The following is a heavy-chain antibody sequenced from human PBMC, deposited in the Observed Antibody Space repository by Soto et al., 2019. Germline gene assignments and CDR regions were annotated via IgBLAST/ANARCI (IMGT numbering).Heavy chain of an antibody. J-gene: IGHJ4*02. V-gene: IGHV3-9*01. Sequence: EVQLVESGGGLVQPGRSLRLSCAASGFTCDDYAMHWVRQAPGKGLEWVSGISWHSGSIGYADSVKGRFTISRDNAKNSLYLQMNSLRAEDTALYYCAKDRGLVLSFYFDYWGQGTLVTVSS. D-gene: IGHD6-19*01. CDR2: ISWHSGSI. CDR1: GFTCDDYA. CDR3: AKDRGLVLSFYFDY.